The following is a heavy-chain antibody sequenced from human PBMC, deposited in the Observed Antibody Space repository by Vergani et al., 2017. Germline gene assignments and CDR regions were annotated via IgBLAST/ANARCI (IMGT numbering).Heavy chain of an antibody. CDR1: GYTFTGYY. Sequence: QVQLVQSGAEVKKPGASVKVSCKASGYTFTGYYMHWVRQAPGQGLEWMGRINPNSGGTNYAQKFQGRVTMTRDTSISTAYMELSRLRSDDTAVYYCANEQDSSGPLGTNDAFDIWGQGTMVTVSS. CDR3: ANEQDSSGPLGTNDAFDI. CDR2: INPNSGGT. J-gene: IGHJ3*02. V-gene: IGHV1-2*06. D-gene: IGHD3-22*01.